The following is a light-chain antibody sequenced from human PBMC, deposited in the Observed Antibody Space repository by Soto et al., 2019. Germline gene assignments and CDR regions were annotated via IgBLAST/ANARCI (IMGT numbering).Light chain of an antibody. CDR1: SSDVGGYNC. CDR3: SSYGSSGTPYV. Sequence: QSVLTQPASVSGSPGQSITISCTGTSSDVGGYNCVSWYQQHPGKAPKLMIYDVTNRPSGVSNRFSGSKYGNTASLTISGLQAEDEADYYCSSYGSSGTPYVFGSGTKVTVL. V-gene: IGLV2-14*01. CDR2: DVT. J-gene: IGLJ1*01.